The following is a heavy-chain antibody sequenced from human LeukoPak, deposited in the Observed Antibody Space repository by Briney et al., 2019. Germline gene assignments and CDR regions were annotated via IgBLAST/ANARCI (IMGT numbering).Heavy chain of an antibody. D-gene: IGHD2-2*01. CDR2: IYSSGTT. J-gene: IGHJ4*02. Sequence: SETLPLTCTVSGGSITSYYWSWLRQPAGKGLEWIGRIYSSGTTNYNPSLKSRVSLKLSSVTAADTAVYYCARVYRDVPAAIHYWGQGTLVTVSP. V-gene: IGHV4-4*07. CDR3: ARVYRDVPAAIHY. CDR1: GGSITSYY.